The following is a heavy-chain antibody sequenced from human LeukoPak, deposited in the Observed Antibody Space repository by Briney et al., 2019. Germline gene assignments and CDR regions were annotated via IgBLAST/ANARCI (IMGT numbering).Heavy chain of an antibody. Sequence: PGGSLRLSCAASGFTFSSYGMHWVRQAPGKGLEWVAVISYDGSNKYYADSVKGRFTISRDNSKNTLYLQMNSLRAEDTAVYYCAKDFRSLWSLYYFDYWGQGTLVTVSS. CDR3: AKDFRSLWSLYYFDY. CDR2: ISYDGSNK. D-gene: IGHD2-8*02. J-gene: IGHJ4*02. V-gene: IGHV3-30*18. CDR1: GFTFSSYG.